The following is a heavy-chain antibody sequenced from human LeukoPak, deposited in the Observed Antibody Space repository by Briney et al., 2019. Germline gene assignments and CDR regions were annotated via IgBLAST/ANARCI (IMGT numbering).Heavy chain of an antibody. CDR1: GFTFSSYS. V-gene: IGHV3-21*01. J-gene: IGHJ4*02. D-gene: IGHD1-7*01. Sequence: GGSLRLSCAASGFTFSSYSMNWVRQAPGKGLEWVSCISSSSSYIYYADSVKGRFTISRDNAKNSLYLQMNSLRAEDTAVYYCARAHNWKYGSFDFWGQGTLVTVYS. CDR2: ISSSSSYI. CDR3: ARAHNWKYGSFDF.